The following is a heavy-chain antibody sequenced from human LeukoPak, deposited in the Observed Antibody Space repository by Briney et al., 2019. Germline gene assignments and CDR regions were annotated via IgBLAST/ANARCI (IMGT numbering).Heavy chain of an antibody. Sequence: PGGSLRLSCAASGFTFSSYEMNWVRQAPGKGLEWVSYISSSGSTIYYADSVKGRFTISRDNAKNSLYLQMNSLRAEDTAVYYCASASSSLDYWGQGTLVTVSS. CDR2: ISSSGSTI. V-gene: IGHV3-48*03. J-gene: IGHJ4*02. D-gene: IGHD6-13*01. CDR1: GFTFSSYE. CDR3: ASASSSLDY.